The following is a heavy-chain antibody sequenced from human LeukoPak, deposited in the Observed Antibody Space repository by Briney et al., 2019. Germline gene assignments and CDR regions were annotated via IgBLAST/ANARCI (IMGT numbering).Heavy chain of an antibody. CDR3: ARGFLGAAPFDY. CDR2: IYYSGST. D-gene: IGHD6-6*01. CDR1: GGSISSGGYY. Sequence: SETLSLTCTVSGGSISSGGYYWSWIRQHPGKGLEWIGYIYYSGSTYYNPSLKSRVTISVDTSKNHFSLKLSSVTAADTAVYYCARGFLGAAPFDYWGQGTLVTVSS. J-gene: IGHJ4*02. V-gene: IGHV4-31*03.